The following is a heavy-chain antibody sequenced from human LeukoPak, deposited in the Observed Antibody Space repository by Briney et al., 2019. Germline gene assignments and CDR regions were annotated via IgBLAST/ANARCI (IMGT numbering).Heavy chain of an antibody. CDR2: ISYSGTT. V-gene: IGHV4-59*08. Sequence: SETLSLTCTVAGGSISSYYWNWIRQPPGKGLGWIGYISYSGTTNYNPSLKSRVTMSVDTSRNQFSLKLSSVTAADTAVYFCASGSSGWLFNFDYWGQGTLVTVSS. J-gene: IGHJ4*02. CDR1: GGSISSYY. D-gene: IGHD6-19*01. CDR3: ASGSSGWLFNFDY.